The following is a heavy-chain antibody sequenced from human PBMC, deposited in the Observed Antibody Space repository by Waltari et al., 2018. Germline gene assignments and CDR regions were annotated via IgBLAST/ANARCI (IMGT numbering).Heavy chain of an antibody. J-gene: IGHJ4*02. CDR1: GFPLSRNSW. CDR2: IGGNIDGT. D-gene: IGHD2-2*03. Sequence: QVQLQESGPGLVKPSETLSLTCGVSGFPLSRNSWWTWVRQPPGKGLEWLGNIGGNIDGTHYSPSLKSRVAISKDTSRNHFSLRLTFVTAADTAVYFCVRDRADALDVWGRGVLVTVSS. CDR3: VRDRADALDV. V-gene: IGHV4-28*03.